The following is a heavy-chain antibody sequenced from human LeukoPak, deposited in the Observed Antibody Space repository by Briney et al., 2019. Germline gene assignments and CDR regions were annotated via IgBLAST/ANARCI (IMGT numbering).Heavy chain of an antibody. CDR2: FDPEDGET. CDR1: GYTLTELS. CDR3: ATRSTSRNVNFDY. Sequence: GASVKVSCKVSGYTLTELSMHWVRQAPGKGLEWMGGFDPEDGETIYAQKFQGRVTMIEDTSTDTAYMELSSLRSEDTAVYYCATRSTSRNVNFDYWGQGTLVTVSS. J-gene: IGHJ4*02. D-gene: IGHD2-2*01. V-gene: IGHV1-24*01.